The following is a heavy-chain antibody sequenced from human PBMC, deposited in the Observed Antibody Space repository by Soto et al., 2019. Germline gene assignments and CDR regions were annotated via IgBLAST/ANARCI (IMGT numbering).Heavy chain of an antibody. CDR1: GGSFSGYY. V-gene: IGHV4-34*01. CDR3: ARGRYSSSPGSDLPFDY. D-gene: IGHD6-6*01. Sequence: PSETLSLTCAVYGGSFSGYYWSWIRQPPGKGLEWIGQINHSGSTNYNPSLKSRGTISVDTSKNQFSLKLSSVTAADTAVYYCARGRYSSSPGSDLPFDYWGQGTLVTVSS. J-gene: IGHJ4*02. CDR2: INHSGST.